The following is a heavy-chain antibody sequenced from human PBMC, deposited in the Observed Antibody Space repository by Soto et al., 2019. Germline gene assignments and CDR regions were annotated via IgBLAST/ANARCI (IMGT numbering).Heavy chain of an antibody. Sequence: GGSLRLSCAASGFTFTRYSMNWVRQAPGKGLEWVSSISSTTNYIYYADSVKGRFTISRDNSKNTLYLQMNSLRAEDTAVYYCAKDGKIAAAGTWVKYFDYWGQGTLVTVSS. CDR2: ISSTTNYI. V-gene: IGHV3-21*04. D-gene: IGHD6-13*01. J-gene: IGHJ4*02. CDR3: AKDGKIAAAGTWVKYFDY. CDR1: GFTFTRYS.